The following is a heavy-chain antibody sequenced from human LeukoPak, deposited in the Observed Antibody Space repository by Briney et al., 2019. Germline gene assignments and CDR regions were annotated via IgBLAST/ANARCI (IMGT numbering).Heavy chain of an antibody. V-gene: IGHV1-2*02. CDR2: INPNNGGT. CDR3: ARGIWSTTLTAYYLDY. J-gene: IGHJ4*02. CDR1: GYTFNGYY. Sequence: AAVKVSCKSSGYTFNGYYMHWVRQAPGQGLEWMGWINPNNGGTKYAQNFQGRVTMTRDTSISTAYMELDRLRFDDTAVYYCARGIWSTTLTAYYLDYWGQGTLVTVSS. D-gene: IGHD2-21*02.